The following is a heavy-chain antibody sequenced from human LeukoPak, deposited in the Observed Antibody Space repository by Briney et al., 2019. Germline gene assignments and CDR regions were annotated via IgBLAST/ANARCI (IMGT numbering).Heavy chain of an antibody. CDR2: ISSSGSTI. CDR1: GFTFSSYE. Sequence: GGSLRLSCVGSGFTFSSYEMNWVRQAPGKGLEWVSYISSSGSTIYYADSVKGRFTISRDNAKNSLYLQMNSLRAEDTAVYYCAELGITMIGGVWGKGTTVTISS. D-gene: IGHD3-10*02. V-gene: IGHV3-48*03. J-gene: IGHJ6*04. CDR3: AELGITMIGGV.